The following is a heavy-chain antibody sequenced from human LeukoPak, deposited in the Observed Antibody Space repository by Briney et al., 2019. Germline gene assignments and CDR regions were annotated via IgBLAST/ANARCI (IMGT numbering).Heavy chain of an antibody. V-gene: IGHV3-49*04. CDR2: IRSKTYGGTT. CDR1: GFTFGDYA. J-gene: IGHJ4*02. D-gene: IGHD6-19*01. CDR3: TRLRGSGWYLDY. Sequence: PGRSLRLSCTASGFTFGDYAVTWVRQAPGKGLEWVGLIRSKTYGGTTEYAAAVKGRVAISRDDYKTIAYLQMDSLKTEDTAVYYCTRLRGSGWYLDYWGQGTLVTVSS.